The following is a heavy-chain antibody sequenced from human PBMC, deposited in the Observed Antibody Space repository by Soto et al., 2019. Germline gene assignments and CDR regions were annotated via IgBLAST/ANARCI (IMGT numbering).Heavy chain of an antibody. CDR1: GGSFSGYY. J-gene: IGHJ6*03. D-gene: IGHD2-21*01. Sequence: SETLSLTCAVYGGSFSGYYWSWIRQPPGKGLEWIGEINHSGSTNYNPSLKSRDTISVDTSKNQFSLKLSSVTAADTAVYYCARGVVVKGYYYYMDVWGRGTTVTVSS. CDR3: ARGVVVKGYYYYMDV. CDR2: INHSGST. V-gene: IGHV4-34*01.